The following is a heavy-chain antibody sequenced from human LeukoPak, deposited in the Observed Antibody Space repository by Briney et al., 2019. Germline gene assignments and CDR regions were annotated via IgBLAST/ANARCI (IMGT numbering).Heavy chain of an antibody. CDR2: IYSSGST. D-gene: IGHD5-18*01. V-gene: IGHV4-4*07. CDR1: GGSISSYY. J-gene: IGHJ5*02. Sequence: SETLSLTCTVSGGSISSYYWSWIRQPAGKGLEWIGRIYSSGSTNYNPSLKSRVTMSVDTSKNQFSLKLSSVTAADTAVYYCARGPWILFRFDPWGQGTLVTVSS. CDR3: ARGPWILFRFDP.